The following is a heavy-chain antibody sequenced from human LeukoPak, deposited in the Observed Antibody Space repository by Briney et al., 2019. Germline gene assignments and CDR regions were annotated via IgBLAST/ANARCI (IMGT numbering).Heavy chain of an antibody. CDR3: ARVSPVSGSFDY. D-gene: IGHD3-10*01. CDR2: INSDGSST. CDR1: GFTFNSYW. J-gene: IGHJ4*02. Sequence: GGSLRLSCAASGFTFNSYWMHWVRQAPGKGLVWVSRINSDGSSTSYADSAKGRFTISRDNAKNTLYLQMNSLRAEDTAVYYCARVSPVSGSFDYWGQGTLVTVSS. V-gene: IGHV3-74*01.